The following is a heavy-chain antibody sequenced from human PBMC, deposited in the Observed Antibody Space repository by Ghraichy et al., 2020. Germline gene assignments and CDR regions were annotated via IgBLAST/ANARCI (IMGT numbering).Heavy chain of an antibody. Sequence: SVKVSCKASGGTFSSYAISWVRQAPGQGLEWMGGIIPIFGTANYAQKFQGRVTITADESTSTAYMELSSLRSEDTAVYYCARGEVVGVRFLEWLSPYWGQGTLVTVSS. V-gene: IGHV1-69*13. CDR3: ARGEVVGVRFLEWLSPY. CDR2: IIPIFGTA. J-gene: IGHJ4*02. CDR1: GGTFSSYA. D-gene: IGHD3-3*01.